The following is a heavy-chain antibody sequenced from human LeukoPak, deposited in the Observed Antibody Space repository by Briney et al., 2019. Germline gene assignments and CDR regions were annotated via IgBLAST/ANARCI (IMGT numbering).Heavy chain of an antibody. D-gene: IGHD1-26*01. J-gene: IGHJ4*02. V-gene: IGHV3-23*01. CDR3: AKVTPSQRLSGRGSSDY. CDR1: GFTFSSYA. CDR2: ISGSGGRT. Sequence: GGSLRLSCAASGFTFSSYAMSWVRQAPGKGLEWVSAISGSGGRTYYADAVKGRFTISRDNSKNTLYLQMNSLRAEDTAVYYCAKVTPSQRLSGRGSSDYWGQGTLVTVSS.